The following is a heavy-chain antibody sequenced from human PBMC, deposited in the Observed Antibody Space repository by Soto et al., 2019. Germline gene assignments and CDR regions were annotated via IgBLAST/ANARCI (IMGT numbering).Heavy chain of an antibody. Sequence: QVQLVQSGAEVKKPGSSVKVSCKASGGTFSSYAISWVRQAPGQGLEWMGGIIAILGKANYAEKLQGRVTIAADESTSTAYMELSSVRSEDPAVYYCAIERGGAIIVGVTGTFDVWGQGTLVTVSS. J-gene: IGHJ3*01. CDR2: IIAILGKA. CDR1: GGTFSSYA. V-gene: IGHV1-69*01. D-gene: IGHD3-22*01. CDR3: AIERGGAIIVGVTGTFDV.